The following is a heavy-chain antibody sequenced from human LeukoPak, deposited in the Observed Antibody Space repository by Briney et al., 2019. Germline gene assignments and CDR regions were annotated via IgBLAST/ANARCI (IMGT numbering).Heavy chain of an antibody. V-gene: IGHV4-4*07. J-gene: IGHJ6*02. CDR1: GGSISSYY. Sequence: SETLSLTCTVSGGSISSYYWSWIRQPAEKGLEYIGRIYGGSTNYNPSLKSRVTLSVDTSNNLFYMKLTSVTAADTAVYYCAKYESKTNYGMDVWGQGTTVTVSS. CDR2: IYGGST. CDR3: AKYESKTNYGMDV. D-gene: IGHD3-22*01.